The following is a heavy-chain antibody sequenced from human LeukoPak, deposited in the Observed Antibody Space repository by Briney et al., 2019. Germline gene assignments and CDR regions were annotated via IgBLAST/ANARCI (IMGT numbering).Heavy chain of an antibody. Sequence: GASVKVSCKASGYAFSDFYMHWVRQAPGRGLEWVGRVDPEDGETKYTEKFQGRVTITADTSIDTAYLEVSRLRYDDTAVYFCARGYYLNYLDPWGQGTLVTVSS. CDR2: VDPEDGET. CDR3: ARGYYLNYLDP. D-gene: IGHD2-15*01. CDR1: GYAFSDFY. V-gene: IGHV1-69-2*01. J-gene: IGHJ5*02.